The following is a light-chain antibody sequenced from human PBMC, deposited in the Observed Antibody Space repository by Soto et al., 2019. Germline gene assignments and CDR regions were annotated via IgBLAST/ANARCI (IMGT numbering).Light chain of an antibody. CDR1: QSVSNS. CDR3: QHYNHWPPWT. J-gene: IGKJ1*01. CDR2: GAS. V-gene: IGKV3D-15*01. Sequence: EIVLTQSPYTLSLSPGETATRSCGASQSVSNSHIAWYQQKPGQSPRLLIDGASSRASGIPDRFSGSGSGTEFTLTISSLQSEDFAVYYCQHYNHWPPWTFGQGTKVDIK.